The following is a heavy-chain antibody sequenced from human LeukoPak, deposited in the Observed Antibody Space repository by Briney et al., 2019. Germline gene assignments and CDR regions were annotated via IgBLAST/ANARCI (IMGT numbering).Heavy chain of an antibody. D-gene: IGHD1-1*01. CDR1: QFTFNGCW. Sequence: PGRSLRLSCADSQFTFNGCWMNWVRQAPGKGLEWAANMDPTGSQKRYVDSVRGRFTISKDNPGASLYLDMHSLRAEDTAIYYCAIWTSGNYWGQGTLVTVSS. V-gene: IGHV3-7*01. CDR2: MDPTGSQK. CDR3: AIWTSGNY. J-gene: IGHJ4*02.